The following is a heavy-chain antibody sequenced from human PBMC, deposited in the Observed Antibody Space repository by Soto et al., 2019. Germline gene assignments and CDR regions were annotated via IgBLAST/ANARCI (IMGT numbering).Heavy chain of an antibody. CDR1: GFSFRNAW. V-gene: IGHV3-15*02. J-gene: IGHJ4*02. D-gene: IGHD3-9*01. Sequence: EVQLEESGGALVNPGGSLTLSCAASGFSFRNAWMNWVRQAPGKGLEWVGRIKSNIDGGTTDYAAPVKGRFTISRDDSKNTLYLQMNSLRTEDTAVYFCTTWGSFLTGYCCWGQGTLVTVSS. CDR2: IKSNIDGGTT. CDR3: TTWGSFLTGYCC.